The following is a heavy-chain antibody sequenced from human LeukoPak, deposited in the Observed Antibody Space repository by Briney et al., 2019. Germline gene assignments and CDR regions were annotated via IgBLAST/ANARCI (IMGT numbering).Heavy chain of an antibody. J-gene: IGHJ6*03. V-gene: IGHV4-59*01. CDR3: ASVSLYYYYMDV. D-gene: IGHD3-16*01. CDR2: IHYSGST. Sequence: SETLSLTCTVSGDSISSYYWSWIRQPPGKGLEWIGYIHYSGSTNYNPSLKSRVTISVDTSKNQFSLKLTSVTAADTAVYYCASVSLYYYYMDVWGKGTTVTVSS. CDR1: GDSISSYY.